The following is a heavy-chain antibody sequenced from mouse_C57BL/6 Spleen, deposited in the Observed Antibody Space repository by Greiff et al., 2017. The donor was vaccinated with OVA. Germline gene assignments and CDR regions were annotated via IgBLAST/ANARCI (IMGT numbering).Heavy chain of an antibody. CDR2: IYPRSGNT. CDR1: GYTFTSYG. V-gene: IGHV1-81*01. D-gene: IGHD2-5*01. J-gene: IGHJ2*01. CDR3: ARKEDYSNHVDY. Sequence: VQLQQSGAELARPGASVKLSCKASGYTFTSYGISWVKQRTGQGLEWIGEIYPRSGNTYYNEKFKGKATLTADKSSSTAYMELRSLTSEDSAVYFCARKEDYSNHVDYWGQGTTLTVSS.